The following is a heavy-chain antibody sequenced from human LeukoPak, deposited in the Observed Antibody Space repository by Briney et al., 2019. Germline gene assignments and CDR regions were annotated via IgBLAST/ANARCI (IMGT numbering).Heavy chain of an antibody. CDR2: IYSGGST. Sequence: PGGSLRLSCAASGFTVSSNYMSWVRQAPGKGLEWVSVIYSGGSTYYVDSVKGRFTISRDNSKNTLYLQMNSLRAEDTAVYYCARGGIAVASRVFDYWGQGTLVTVSS. V-gene: IGHV3-66*02. D-gene: IGHD6-19*01. CDR1: GFTVSSNY. J-gene: IGHJ4*02. CDR3: ARGGIAVASRVFDY.